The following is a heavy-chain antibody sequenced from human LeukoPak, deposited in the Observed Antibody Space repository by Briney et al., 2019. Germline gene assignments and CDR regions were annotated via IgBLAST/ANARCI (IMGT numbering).Heavy chain of an antibody. D-gene: IGHD1-7*01. CDR2: ISGSGGST. CDR3: AKEGWNYENWFDP. Sequence: GGSLRLSCAASGFTFSSYSMNWVRQAPGKGLEWVSAISGSGGSTYYADSVKGRFTISRDNSKNTLYLQMNSLRAEDMAVYYCAKEGWNYENWFDPWGQGTLVTVSS. V-gene: IGHV3-23*01. CDR1: GFTFSSYS. J-gene: IGHJ5*02.